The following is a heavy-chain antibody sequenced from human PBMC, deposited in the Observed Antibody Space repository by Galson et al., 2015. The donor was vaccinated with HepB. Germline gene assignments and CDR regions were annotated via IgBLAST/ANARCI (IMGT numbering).Heavy chain of an antibody. CDR1: GSSFTTYY. CDR3: ARDLRMNEWELPDY. J-gene: IGHJ4*02. Sequence: SVKVSCKASGSSFTTYYIHWVRQAPGQGLEWTGIINPSADTTSYAEKFQGRVSMTRDTSTTTVFMELSSLRSEDTAVYYCARDLRMNEWELPDYWGQGTLVIVSS. V-gene: IGHV1-46*03. D-gene: IGHD1-26*01. CDR2: INPSADTT.